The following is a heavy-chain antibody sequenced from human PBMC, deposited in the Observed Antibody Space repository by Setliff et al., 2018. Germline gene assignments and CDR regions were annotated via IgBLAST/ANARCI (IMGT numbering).Heavy chain of an antibody. Sequence: ASVKVSCKSSGFTFTDYGITWVRQVPGQGLEWMGWISNYNFNTQYAQKFQGRVTMTTDTSTSTASMELGSLRSDDTAMYYCARDSPQYSSGWYGGRANYYYYGMDVWGQGTTVTVSS. CDR1: GFTFTDYG. J-gene: IGHJ6*02. CDR3: ARDSPQYSSGWYGGRANYYYYGMDV. D-gene: IGHD6-19*01. V-gene: IGHV1-18*01. CDR2: ISNYNFNT.